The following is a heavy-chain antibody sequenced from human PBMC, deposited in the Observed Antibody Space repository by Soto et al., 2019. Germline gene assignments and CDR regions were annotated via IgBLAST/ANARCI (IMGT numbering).Heavy chain of an antibody. CDR1: GYTFTGYY. CDR3: ARDMYYCDSSGYESFAFDY. J-gene: IGHJ4*02. Sequence: ASVKVSCKASGYTFTGYYMHWVRQAPGQGLEWMGWINPNSGGTNYAQKFQGWVTMTRDTSISTAYMELSRLRSDDTAVYYCARDMYYCDSSGYESFAFDYWGQGTLVTVSS. CDR2: INPNSGGT. D-gene: IGHD3-22*01. V-gene: IGHV1-2*04.